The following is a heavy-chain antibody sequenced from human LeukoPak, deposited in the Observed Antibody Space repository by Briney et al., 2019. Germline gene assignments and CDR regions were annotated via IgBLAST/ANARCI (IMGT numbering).Heavy chain of an antibody. V-gene: IGHV4-4*07. Sequence: PSETLSLTCTVSGDSISNYYWSWIRQPAGKGLEWIGRIYTSGSTNYNPSLKSRVTMSVDTSRNQFSLKLSSVTAADTAVYYCARVGYDFWSGYPDAFDIWGQGTMVTVSS. D-gene: IGHD3-3*01. J-gene: IGHJ3*02. CDR1: GDSISNYY. CDR2: IYTSGST. CDR3: ARVGYDFWSGYPDAFDI.